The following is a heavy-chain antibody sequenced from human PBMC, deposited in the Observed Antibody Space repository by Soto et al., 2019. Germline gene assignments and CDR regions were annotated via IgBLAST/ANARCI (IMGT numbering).Heavy chain of an antibody. CDR2: VWYDGTKK. J-gene: IGHJ5*02. CDR1: GFSFSSYG. Sequence: QVQLVESGGGVVQPGRSLRLSCAASGFSFSSYGIHWVRQAPGKGLEWVAVVWYDGTKKYYADSVKGRFSISRDKSKNTVYLEMNSLRAEDTAIYYCAREREWLVNWFDPWGQGTLVTVSS. D-gene: IGHD6-19*01. V-gene: IGHV3-33*01. CDR3: AREREWLVNWFDP.